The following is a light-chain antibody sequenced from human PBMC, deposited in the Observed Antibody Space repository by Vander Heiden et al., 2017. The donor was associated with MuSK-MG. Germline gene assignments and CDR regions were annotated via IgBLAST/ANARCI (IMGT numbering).Light chain of an antibody. Sequence: VIWMTQSPSLLSASTGDRVTLTCRMIQGISSYLAWYQQKPGKAPELRIYAASTWQSGVPSRFSGSGSGTDFTLTISCLQSEDFATYYCQQYDSCPQTFGQGTKVEIK. V-gene: IGKV1D-8*01. CDR3: QQYDSCPQT. CDR2: AAS. J-gene: IGKJ1*01. CDR1: QGISSY.